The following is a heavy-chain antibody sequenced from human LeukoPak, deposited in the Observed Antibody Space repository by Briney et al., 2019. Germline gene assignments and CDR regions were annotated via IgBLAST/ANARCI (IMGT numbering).Heavy chain of an antibody. CDR2: IIPILGIA. Sequence: SVKVSCKASGGTFSSYAISWVRQAPGQGLEWMGRIIPILGIANYAQKFQGRVTITADKSTSTAYMELSSLRSEDTAVYYCASCLGYSYAYDHWGQGTLVTVSS. CDR3: ASCLGYSYAYDH. CDR1: GGTFSSYA. V-gene: IGHV1-69*04. D-gene: IGHD3-16*01. J-gene: IGHJ5*02.